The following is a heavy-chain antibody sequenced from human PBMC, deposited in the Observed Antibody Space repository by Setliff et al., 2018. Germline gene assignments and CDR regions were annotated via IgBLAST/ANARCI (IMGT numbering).Heavy chain of an antibody. CDR3: ARDRITIFGVVIPFDY. J-gene: IGHJ4*02. CDR1: GGSISSSSYY. D-gene: IGHD3-3*01. V-gene: IGHV4-39*07. Sequence: SETLSLTCTVSGGSISSSSYYWGWIRQPPGKGLEWIGSIYYSGSTYYNPSLKSRVTISVDTSKNQFSLKLSSVTAADTAVYYCARDRITIFGVVIPFDYWGQGTLVTVPQ. CDR2: IYYSGST.